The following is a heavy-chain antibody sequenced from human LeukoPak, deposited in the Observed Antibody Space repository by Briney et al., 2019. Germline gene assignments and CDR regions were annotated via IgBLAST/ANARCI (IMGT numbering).Heavy chain of an antibody. Sequence: GTSLRLSCAASGFTFSSYGMHWVRQAPGKGLEWVAGIWYDGSNKYYADSVKGRFTISRDNSKNTLYLQMNSLRAEDTAVYYCAREVVSLGELSLPDYWGQGTLVTVSS. V-gene: IGHV3-33*01. CDR1: GFTFSSYG. CDR2: IWYDGSNK. CDR3: AREVVSLGELSLPDY. D-gene: IGHD3-16*02. J-gene: IGHJ4*02.